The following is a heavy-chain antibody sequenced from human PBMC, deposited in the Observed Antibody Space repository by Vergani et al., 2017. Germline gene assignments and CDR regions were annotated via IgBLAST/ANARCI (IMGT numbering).Heavy chain of an antibody. V-gene: IGHV3-33*01. D-gene: IGHD2-2*02. J-gene: IGHJ6*03. CDR3: ARDQVPAAIRLNVGNYMDV. Sequence: QVQLVESGGGVVQPGRSLRLSCVASGCAFRTYGMHWVRQAPGKGLEWVGLIYYDGSNAYYADSVKGRFTISRDNSKNTLYLQMSSLRAEDTAVYYCARDQVPAAIRLNVGNYMDVWGKGTTVIVSS. CDR1: GCAFRTYG. CDR2: IYYDGSNA.